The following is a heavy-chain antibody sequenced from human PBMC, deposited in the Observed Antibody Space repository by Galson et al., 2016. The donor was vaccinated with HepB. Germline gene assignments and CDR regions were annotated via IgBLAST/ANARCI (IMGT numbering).Heavy chain of an antibody. V-gene: IGHV1-8*01. CDR3: AGPIAVPVFGQTPLNY. Sequence: SVKVSCKASGYTFTSYDINWVRQAPGQGLEWMGWMNPTSGKTGFAQKFKGRVTMTRNTSISTAYMELRGLKSEDTAVYYCAGPIAVPVFGQTPLNYWGQGTLVTVPS. D-gene: IGHD6-19*01. CDR2: MNPTSGKT. CDR1: GYTFTSYD. J-gene: IGHJ4*02.